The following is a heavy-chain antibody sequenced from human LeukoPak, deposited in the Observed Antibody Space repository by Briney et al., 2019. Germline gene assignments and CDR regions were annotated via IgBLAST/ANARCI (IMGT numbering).Heavy chain of an antibody. V-gene: IGHV1-18*01. CDR2: ISAYNGNT. CDR3: ARDHSARPYDFWSGSNWFDP. Sequence: GASVKVSCKASGYTFTSYGISWVRQAPGRGLEWMGWISAYNGNTNYAQKLQGRVTMTTDTSTSTAYMELRSLRSDDTAVYYCARDHSARPYDFWSGSNWFDPWGQGTLVTVSS. CDR1: GYTFTSYG. D-gene: IGHD3-3*01. J-gene: IGHJ5*02.